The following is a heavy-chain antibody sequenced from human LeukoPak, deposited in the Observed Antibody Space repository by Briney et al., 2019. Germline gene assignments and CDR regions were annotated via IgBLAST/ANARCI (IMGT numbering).Heavy chain of an antibody. CDR2: IYYSGST. V-gene: IGHV4-31*03. Sequence: PSETLSLTCTVSGGSISSGGYYWSWIRQHPGKGLEWIGYIYYSGSTYYNPSLKSRVTISVDTPKNQFSLKLSSVTAADTAVYYCARDRRGYYDSSGPRYGMDVWGQGTTVTVSS. CDR3: ARDRRGYYDSSGPRYGMDV. CDR1: GGSISSGGYY. J-gene: IGHJ6*02. D-gene: IGHD3-22*01.